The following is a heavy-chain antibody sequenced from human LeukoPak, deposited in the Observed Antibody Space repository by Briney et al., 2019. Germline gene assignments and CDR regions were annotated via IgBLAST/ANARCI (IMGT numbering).Heavy chain of an antibody. V-gene: IGHV1-69*13. Sequence: ASVKVSCEASGGTFSSYAISWVRQAPGQGLEWMGGIIPIFGTANYAQKFQGRVTITADESTSTAYMELSSLRSEDTAVYYCARFSGYSTYGSFDYWGQGTLVTVSS. J-gene: IGHJ4*02. D-gene: IGHD6-13*01. CDR2: IIPIFGTA. CDR1: GGTFSSYA. CDR3: ARFSGYSTYGSFDY.